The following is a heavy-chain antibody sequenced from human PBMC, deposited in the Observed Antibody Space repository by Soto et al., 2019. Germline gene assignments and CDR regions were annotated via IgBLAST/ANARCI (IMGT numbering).Heavy chain of an antibody. D-gene: IGHD3-10*01. CDR1: GFTSSNYW. CDR2: IKSDGSST. CDR3: ARSVRSGSFPYYYYARDV. Sequence: PGGSLRLSCAASGFTSSNYWMHWVRQVPGKGLAWVSRIKSDGSSTIYADSVKGRFTISRDNAKNTLDLQMHGLRAEDMAVYYCARSVRSGSFPYYYYARDVWGQGTKVTVSS. V-gene: IGHV3-74*01. J-gene: IGHJ6*02.